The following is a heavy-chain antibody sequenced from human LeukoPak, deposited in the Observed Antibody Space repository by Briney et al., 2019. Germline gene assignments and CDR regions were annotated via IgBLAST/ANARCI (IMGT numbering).Heavy chain of an antibody. CDR3: ATYDYGDYDGY. CDR2: ISAYNGNT. D-gene: IGHD4-17*01. Sequence: ASVKVSCKASGYTFTSYGISWVRQAPGQGLEWMGWISAYNGNTNYAQKLQGRVTMTTDTSTSTAYMELRSLRSDDTAVYHCATYDYGDYDGYWGQGTLVTVSS. CDR1: GYTFTSYG. V-gene: IGHV1-18*01. J-gene: IGHJ4*02.